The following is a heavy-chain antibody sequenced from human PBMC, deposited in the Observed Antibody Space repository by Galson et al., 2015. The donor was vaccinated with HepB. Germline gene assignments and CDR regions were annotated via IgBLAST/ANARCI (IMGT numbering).Heavy chain of an antibody. J-gene: IGHJ4*02. V-gene: IGHV1-18*04. CDR2: ISAYNGNT. Sequence: SVKVSCKASGYTFTSYGISWVRQAPGQGLEWMGWISAYNGNTNYAQKLQGRVTMTTDTSTSTAYMELRSLRSDDTAVYYCARTRDYGDYVLAGRYWGQGTLVTVSS. D-gene: IGHD4-17*01. CDR1: GYTFTSYG. CDR3: ARTRDYGDYVLAGRY.